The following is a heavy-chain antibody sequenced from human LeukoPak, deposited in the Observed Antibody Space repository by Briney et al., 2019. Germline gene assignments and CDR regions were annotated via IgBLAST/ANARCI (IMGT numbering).Heavy chain of an antibody. CDR2: INQDGSEK. Sequence: GGSLRLSCAASGFTFSSHWMSWVRQAPGKGLEWVANINQDGSEKNYVDSVKGRFTISRDNGRNSLYLQMNSLRGEDTAVYHCARVKSGLTIFDYWGQGTLVTVSS. CDR1: GFTFSSHW. CDR3: ARVKSGLTIFDY. V-gene: IGHV3-7*01. J-gene: IGHJ4*02. D-gene: IGHD3-3*01.